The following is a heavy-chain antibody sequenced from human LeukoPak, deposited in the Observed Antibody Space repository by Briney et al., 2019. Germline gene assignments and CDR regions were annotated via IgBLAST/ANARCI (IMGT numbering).Heavy chain of an antibody. CDR3: ASIAVVVAATHYFDY. CDR2: INHSGST. V-gene: IGHV4-34*01. CDR1: GGSFSGYY. J-gene: IGHJ4*02. Sequence: PSETLSLTCAVYGGSFSGYYWSWIRQPPGKGLEWIGEINHSGSTNYNPSLKSRVTISVDTSKNQFSLKLSSVTAADTAVYYCASIAVVVAATHYFDYWGRGTLVTVSS. D-gene: IGHD2-15*01.